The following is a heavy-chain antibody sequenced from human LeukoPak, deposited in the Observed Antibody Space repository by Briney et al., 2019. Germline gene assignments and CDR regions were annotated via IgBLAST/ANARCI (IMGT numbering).Heavy chain of an antibody. J-gene: IGHJ4*02. V-gene: IGHV3-53*01. D-gene: IGHD1-26*01. CDR1: GFTVSSNY. CDR2: IYSGGST. Sequence: GSLRLSCAASGFTVSSNYMSWVRQAPGKGLEWVSVIYSGGSTYYADSVKGRFTISRDNSKNTLYLQMNSLRAEDTAVYYCLSGLSGSSSAGGLDYWGQGTLVTVSS. CDR3: LSGLSGSSSAGGLDY.